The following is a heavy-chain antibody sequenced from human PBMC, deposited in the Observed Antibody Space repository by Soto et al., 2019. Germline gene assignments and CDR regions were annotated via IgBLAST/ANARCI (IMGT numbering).Heavy chain of an antibody. D-gene: IGHD2-21*02. Sequence: GDSYTRYSPSFQGHVSISADRSLNTAYLHLTSLQASDTAIYFCARQNHGGDSTYLDYWGQGALVTVSS. CDR3: ARQNHGGDSTYLDY. J-gene: IGHJ4*02. CDR2: GDSYT. V-gene: IGHV5-51*01.